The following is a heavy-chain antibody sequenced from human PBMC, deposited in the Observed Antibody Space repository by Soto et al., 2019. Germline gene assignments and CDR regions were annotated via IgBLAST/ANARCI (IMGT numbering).Heavy chain of an antibody. J-gene: IGHJ6*02. D-gene: IGHD5-18*01. CDR2: IYPGDSDT. CDR1: GYSFTSYW. CDR3: ARQKGAMVKMAFDGMDV. Sequence: GESLKISCKGSGYSFTSYWIDWVRQMPGKGLEWMGIIYPGDSDTRYSPSFQGQVTISADKSISTAYLQWSSLKASDTAMYYCARQKGAMVKMAFDGMDVWGQGTTVTVSS. V-gene: IGHV5-51*01.